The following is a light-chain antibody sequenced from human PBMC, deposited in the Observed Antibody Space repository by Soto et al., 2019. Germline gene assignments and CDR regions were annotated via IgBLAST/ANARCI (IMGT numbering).Light chain of an antibody. Sequence: EIVMTQSPATLSVSPGERATLSCRASQSVSSNLAWYQQKPGQAPRLLIYGASTRATGIPARFSGSGSGTDFTLTISRLEPEDFAVYYCQQYAGSSTFGQGTKV. CDR3: QQYAGSST. J-gene: IGKJ1*01. CDR2: GAS. V-gene: IGKV3-15*01. CDR1: QSVSSN.